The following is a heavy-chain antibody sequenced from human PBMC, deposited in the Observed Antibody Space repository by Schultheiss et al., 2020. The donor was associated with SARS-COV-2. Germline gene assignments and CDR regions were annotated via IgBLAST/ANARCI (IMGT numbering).Heavy chain of an antibody. CDR3: VKEGEEMGTS. V-gene: IGHV3-30*01. CDR2: ISYDGSNK. J-gene: IGHJ4*02. Sequence: GGSLRLSCAASGFTFSSYTMHWVRQAPGKGLEWVALISYDGSNKYYADSVKGRFTISRDNSKNTLYLQMNSLRAEDTAVYYCVKEGEEMGTSWGQGTLVTVSS. D-gene: IGHD1-1*01. CDR1: GFTFSSYT.